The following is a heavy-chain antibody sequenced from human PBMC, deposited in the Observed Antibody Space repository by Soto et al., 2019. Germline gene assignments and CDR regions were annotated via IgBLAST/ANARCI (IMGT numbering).Heavy chain of an antibody. D-gene: IGHD5-12*01. Sequence: GGSLRLSCAASGFTFSDYSFDWVRQAPGKGLEWVSSISSSSSYIFYADSLKGRFTISRDNAKNSLYLQMNSLRAEDTAVYYCARVGYRESTKWPSDYWGQGTLVTVSS. J-gene: IGHJ4*02. CDR1: GFTFSDYS. CDR3: ARVGYRESTKWPSDY. V-gene: IGHV3-21*01. CDR2: ISSSSSYI.